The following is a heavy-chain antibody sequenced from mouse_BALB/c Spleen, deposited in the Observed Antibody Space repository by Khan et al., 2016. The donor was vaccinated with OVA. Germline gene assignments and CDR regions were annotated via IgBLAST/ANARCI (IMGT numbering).Heavy chain of an antibody. CDR2: IWSDGYT. CDR1: GFSLTNYG. D-gene: IGHD2-14*01. J-gene: IGHJ4*01. Sequence: QVQLKQSGPGLVAPSQSLSITCTVSGFSLTNYGVHWVRQPPGKGLEWLVVIWSDGYTTYNSALKSRLSISKDNSKSQVFLKMNSLTTDDTAIYCCARYRFGYAMDYWGQGTSVTVSS. CDR3: ARYRFGYAMDY. V-gene: IGHV2-6*02.